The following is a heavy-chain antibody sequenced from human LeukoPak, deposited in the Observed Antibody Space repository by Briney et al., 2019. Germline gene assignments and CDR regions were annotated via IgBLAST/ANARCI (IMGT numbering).Heavy chain of an antibody. CDR3: ARDLVTVTKGFDI. D-gene: IGHD4-17*01. Sequence: SETLSLTCAVSADSFSSHYWTWIRQPPGKGLEWIGYISYIGSTNYNPSLKRRGTISIDTSKNQFSLKLTSVTAAGTAVHYCARDLVTVTKGFDIWGQGTMVSVSS. CDR2: ISYIGST. J-gene: IGHJ3*02. V-gene: IGHV4-59*11. CDR1: ADSFSSHY.